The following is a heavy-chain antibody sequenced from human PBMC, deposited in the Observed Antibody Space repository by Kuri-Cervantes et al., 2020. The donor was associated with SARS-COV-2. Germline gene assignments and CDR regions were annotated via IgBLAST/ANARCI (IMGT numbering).Heavy chain of an antibody. Sequence: GGSLRLSCAASGFTFSSYAMHWVRQAPGKGLEWVAVISYDGSNKYYADSVKGRFTISRDNSKNTLYLQMNSLRAEDTAVYYCARQLALDPFDYWGQGTLVTVSS. CDR1: GFTFSSYA. D-gene: IGHD6-6*01. V-gene: IGHV3-30-3*01. J-gene: IGHJ4*02. CDR2: ISYDGSNK. CDR3: ARQLALDPFDY.